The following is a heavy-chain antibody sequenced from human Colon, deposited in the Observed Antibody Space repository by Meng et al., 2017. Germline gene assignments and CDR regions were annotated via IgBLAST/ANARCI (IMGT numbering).Heavy chain of an antibody. V-gene: IGHV6-1*01. J-gene: IGHJ4*02. CDR1: GDSVSSNTAA. D-gene: IGHD5-18*01. CDR3: ARDHGYSYGLPLDY. Sequence: QVQLQQSGPGLVKLSQTLSHTCVISGDSVSSNTAAWNWIRQSPSRGLEWLGRTYYRSKWYNEYAVSVKSRMTFNADTSKNQVSLQVNSVTPEDTAVYYCARDHGYSYGLPLDYWGQGSLVTVSS. CDR2: TYYRSKWYN.